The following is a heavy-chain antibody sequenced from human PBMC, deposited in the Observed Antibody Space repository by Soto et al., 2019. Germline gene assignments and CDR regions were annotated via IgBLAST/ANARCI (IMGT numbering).Heavy chain of an antibody. V-gene: IGHV3-9*01. J-gene: IGHJ3*02. CDR2: ISWNSGSI. CDR3: AKFDSSGYPGAFDI. Sequence: SLRLSCAASGFTFDDYAMHWVRQAPGKGLEWVSGISWNSGSIGYADSVKGRFTISRDNAKSSLYLQMNSLRAEDTALYYCAKFDSSGYPGAFDIWGQGTMVTVSS. D-gene: IGHD3-22*01. CDR1: GFTFDDYA.